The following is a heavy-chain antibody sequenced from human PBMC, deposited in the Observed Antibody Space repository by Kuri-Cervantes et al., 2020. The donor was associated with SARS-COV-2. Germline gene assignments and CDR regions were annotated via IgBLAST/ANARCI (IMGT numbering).Heavy chain of an antibody. Sequence: ASVKVSCKVSGYTLTELSMHWVRQAPGKGLEWMGGFDPEDGETIYAQKFQGRVTMTEDTPTDTAHMELSSLRSEDTAVYYCATGVPTRLFGEELKNDAFDIWGQGTTVTVSS. CDR2: FDPEDGET. CDR1: GYTLTELS. CDR3: ATGVPTRLFGEELKNDAFDI. D-gene: IGHD3-10*01. J-gene: IGHJ3*02. V-gene: IGHV1-24*01.